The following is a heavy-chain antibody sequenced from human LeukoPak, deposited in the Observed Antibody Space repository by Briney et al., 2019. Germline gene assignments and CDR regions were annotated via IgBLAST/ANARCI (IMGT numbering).Heavy chain of an antibody. CDR2: IIPILGIA. V-gene: IGHV1-69*04. CDR1: GGTFSSYA. J-gene: IGHJ5*02. Sequence: SVKDSCKASGGTFSSYAISWVRQAPGQGLEWMGRIIPILGIANYAQKFQGRVTITADKSTSTAYMELSSLRSEDTAVYYCARTIDYGAPPPRGHDWFDPWGQGTLVTVSS. CDR3: ARTIDYGAPPPRGHDWFDP. D-gene: IGHD4-17*01.